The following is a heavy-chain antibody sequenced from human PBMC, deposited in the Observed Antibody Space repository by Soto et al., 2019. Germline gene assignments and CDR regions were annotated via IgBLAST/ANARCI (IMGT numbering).Heavy chain of an antibody. D-gene: IGHD2-15*01. V-gene: IGHV3-23*01. CDR1: GFTFSSYA. CDR3: AKTSHSSSHSSLDY. J-gene: IGHJ4*02. CDR2: ISGAAGST. Sequence: EVQLLESGGGLVQPGGSLRLSCAASGFTFSSYAMSWVRQAPGKGLEWVSAISGAAGSTYYADSVKGRFTVSSDNSENTLYLQMNSLRAEDTAVYYCAKTSHSSSHSSLDYWGQGTLVTVSS.